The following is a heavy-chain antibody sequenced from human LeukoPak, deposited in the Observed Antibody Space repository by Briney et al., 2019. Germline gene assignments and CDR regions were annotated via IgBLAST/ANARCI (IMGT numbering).Heavy chain of an antibody. D-gene: IGHD2-2*01. CDR1: GYTFTSYY. CDR2: INPSGGST. Sequence: ASVKVSCKASGYTFTSYYMHWVRQAPGQGLEWMGIINPSGGSTSYAQKFQGRVTMTRDTSTSTVYMELSSLRSEDTAVYYRALFCSVRSSTSCPDYRSPGTLVTVSS. V-gene: IGHV1-46*01. CDR3: ALFCSVRSSTSCPDY. J-gene: IGHJ4*02.